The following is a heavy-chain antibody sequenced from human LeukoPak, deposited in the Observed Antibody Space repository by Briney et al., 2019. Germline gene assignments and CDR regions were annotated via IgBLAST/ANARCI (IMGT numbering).Heavy chain of an antibody. Sequence: PGGSLRLSCAASGFTFRDYGMHWVRQAPGKGLEWVAFIRYDGSRIFYVDSVEGRFTISRDNSKNTLYLQMNGLRGEDTASYHCAKTAFQHGDYYYMDVWGKGTTVTVSS. V-gene: IGHV3-30*02. CDR2: IRYDGSRI. CDR1: GFTFRDYG. CDR3: AKTAFQHGDYYYMDV. J-gene: IGHJ6*03. D-gene: IGHD2-2*01.